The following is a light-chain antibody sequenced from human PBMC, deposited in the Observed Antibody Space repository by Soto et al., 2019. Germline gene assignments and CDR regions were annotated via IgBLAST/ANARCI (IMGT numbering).Light chain of an antibody. CDR2: DAS. Sequence: DIQMTQSPSSLSASVGDRVTITCQACQDISNYLNWYQQKPGKAPKLLIYDASNLETGVPSRFGGSGSGTDFTFTISSLQPEDIATYYCQQYDNLPTFGGGTKVEIK. CDR1: QDISNY. CDR3: QQYDNLPT. J-gene: IGKJ4*01. V-gene: IGKV1-33*01.